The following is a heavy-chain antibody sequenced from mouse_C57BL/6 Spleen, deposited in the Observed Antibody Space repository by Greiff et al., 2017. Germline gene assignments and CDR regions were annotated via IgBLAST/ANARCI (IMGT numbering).Heavy chain of an antibody. J-gene: IGHJ3*01. CDR2: IYPGDGDT. V-gene: IGHV1-82*01. CDR3: ARSDYSNYEFAY. Sequence: QVQLQQSGPELVKPGASVKISCKASGYAFSSSWMNWVKQRPGKGLEWIGRIYPGDGDTNDNGKFKGKATLTADKSSSTAYMQLSSLTSEDSAVYFCARSDYSNYEFAYWGQGTLVTVSA. D-gene: IGHD2-5*01. CDR1: GYAFSSSW.